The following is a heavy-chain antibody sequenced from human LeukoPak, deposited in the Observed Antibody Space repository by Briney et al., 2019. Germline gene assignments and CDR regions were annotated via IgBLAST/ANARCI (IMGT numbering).Heavy chain of an antibody. CDR1: GGTFSSYA. CDR2: IIPIFGTA. Sequence: GASVKVSCKASGGTFSSYAISWVRQAPGQGLEWMRGIIPIFGTANYAQKLQGRVTITTDESTSTAYMELSSLRSEDTAVYYCARDYYDSSGYYYVWFDPWGQGTLVTVSS. D-gene: IGHD3-22*01. CDR3: ARDYYDSSGYYYVWFDP. V-gene: IGHV1-69*05. J-gene: IGHJ5*02.